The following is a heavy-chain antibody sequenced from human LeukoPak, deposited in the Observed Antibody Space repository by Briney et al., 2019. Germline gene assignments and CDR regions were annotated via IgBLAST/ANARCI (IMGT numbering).Heavy chain of an antibody. V-gene: IGHV3-30-3*01. CDR2: ISYDGSNK. D-gene: IGHD2-15*01. J-gene: IGHJ4*02. Sequence: GGSLRLSCAASGFTFSSYAMHWVRQAPGKGLEWVAVISYDGSNKYYADSVKGRFTISRDNSKNTLYLQMNSLRAEDTAVYYCAKGGDCSGGSCYEGSAWFDYWGQGTLVTVSS. CDR1: GFTFSSYA. CDR3: AKGGDCSGGSCYEGSAWFDY.